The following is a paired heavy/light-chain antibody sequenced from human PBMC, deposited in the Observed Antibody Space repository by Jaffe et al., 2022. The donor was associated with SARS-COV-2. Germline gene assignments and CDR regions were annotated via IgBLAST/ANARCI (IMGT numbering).Light chain of an antibody. V-gene: IGKV1-5*03. J-gene: IGKJ1*01. Sequence: DIQMTQSPSTLSASVGDRVTITCRASQSISNWLAWYQQKPGKVPKLLIYKASSLESGVPSRFSGSGSGTEFTLTISSLQPDDFATYYCQQYKSYWTFGQGTKVEIK. CDR3: QQYKSYWT. CDR1: QSISNW. CDR2: KAS.
Heavy chain of an antibody. Sequence: QVQLLQSGAELKKPGASVKVSCKASGYIFTAFYLHWVRQAPGQGLEWMGRINPDSGATYSQKFQGRVIMTRDTSISTAHMELTRLTSDDTAIYYCARERRGNSGMDAFDIWGQGTMVTVSS. CDR1: GYIFTAFY. CDR3: ARERRGNSGMDAFDI. J-gene: IGHJ3*02. CDR2: INPDSGAT. V-gene: IGHV1-2*06. D-gene: IGHD2-21*02.